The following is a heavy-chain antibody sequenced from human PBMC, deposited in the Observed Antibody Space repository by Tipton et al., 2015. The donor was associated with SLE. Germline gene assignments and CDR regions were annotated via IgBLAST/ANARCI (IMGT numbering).Heavy chain of an antibody. CDR1: GGSISSSSYY. D-gene: IGHD3-16*01. CDR3: ATQGGSGGHDAFDI. Sequence: GLVKPSETLSLTCTVSGGSISSSSYYWGWIRQPPGKGLEWIGSIYYSGSTYYNPSLKSRVTISVDTSKNQFSLKLSSVTAADTAVYYCATQGGSGGHDAFDIWGQGTMVTVSS. V-gene: IGHV4-39*07. CDR2: IYYSGST. J-gene: IGHJ3*02.